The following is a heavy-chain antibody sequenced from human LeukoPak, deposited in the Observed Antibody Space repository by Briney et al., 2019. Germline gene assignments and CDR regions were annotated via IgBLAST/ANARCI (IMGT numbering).Heavy chain of an antibody. V-gene: IGHV4-59*11. D-gene: IGHD1-26*01. CDR3: ARRLVGAGNNWFDP. CDR2: IYYSGST. Sequence: SETLSLTCTVSGGSISSHYWSWIRQPPGKGLEWIGYIYYSGSTNYNPSLKSRVTISVDTSKNQFSLKLSSVTAADTAVYYGARRLVGAGNNWFDPWGQGTLVTVSS. CDR1: GGSISSHY. J-gene: IGHJ5*02.